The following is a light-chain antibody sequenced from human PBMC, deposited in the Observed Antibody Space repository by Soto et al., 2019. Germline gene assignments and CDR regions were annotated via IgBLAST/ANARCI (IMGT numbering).Light chain of an antibody. J-gene: IGKJ5*01. CDR2: GAS. V-gene: IGKV1-9*01. Sequence: DIQLTQSPSFLSASIGDRVTITCRASQGITSFLAWYQQKPGKAPNLLISGASTLQSGVPSRFSGSGSGTDFTLTISSLQPEDLATYYCQQLISYPITFGQGTRLEIK. CDR1: QGITSF. CDR3: QQLISYPIT.